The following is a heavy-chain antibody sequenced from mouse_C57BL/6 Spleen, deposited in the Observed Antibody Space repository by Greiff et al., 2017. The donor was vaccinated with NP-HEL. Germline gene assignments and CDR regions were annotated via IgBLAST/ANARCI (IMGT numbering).Heavy chain of an antibody. Sequence: VQLQQSGPVLVKPGASVKMSCKASGYTFTDYYMNWVKQSHGKSLEWIGVINPYNGGTSYNQKFKGKATLTVDKSSSTAYMELNSLTSEDSAVYYCAREYYGRVNYAMDYWGQGTSVTVSS. J-gene: IGHJ4*01. CDR1: GYTFTDYY. CDR2: INPYNGGT. CDR3: AREYYGRVNYAMDY. V-gene: IGHV1-19*01. D-gene: IGHD1-1*01.